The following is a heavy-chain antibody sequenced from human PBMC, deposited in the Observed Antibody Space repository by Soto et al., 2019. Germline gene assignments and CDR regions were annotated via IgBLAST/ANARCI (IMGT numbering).Heavy chain of an antibody. Sequence: QLQLQESGPGLVKPSETLSLTCTVSGDPISSSAYYWGWVRQTPGKGLEWIGNIYNSGSTFYNAYLKSRVTISVVTSKNQFSLRLMSVTAADTNVYYCERRGSGSRFDYWGQGTLVTVSS. CDR2: IYNSGST. J-gene: IGHJ4*02. V-gene: IGHV4-39*01. CDR3: ERRGSGSRFDY. D-gene: IGHD3-10*01. CDR1: GDPISSSAYY.